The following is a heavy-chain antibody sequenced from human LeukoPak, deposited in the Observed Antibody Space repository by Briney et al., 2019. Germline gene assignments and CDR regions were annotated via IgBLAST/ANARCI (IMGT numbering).Heavy chain of an antibody. CDR2: INSDGSTT. J-gene: IGHJ4*02. V-gene: IGHV3-74*01. CDR1: GFTFSSYW. Sequence: GGSLRLSCAASGFTFSSYWMHWVRQASGKGLVWVSRINSDGSTTNYADYVKGRFTISRDNAKNTLYLQMNSLRAEDTAVYYCARRSSGSPPYYFDYWGQGTLVTVSS. D-gene: IGHD1-26*01. CDR3: ARRSSGSPPYYFDY.